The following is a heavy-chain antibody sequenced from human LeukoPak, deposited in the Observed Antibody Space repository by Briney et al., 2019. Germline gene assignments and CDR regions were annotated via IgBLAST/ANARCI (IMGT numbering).Heavy chain of an antibody. D-gene: IGHD4-17*01. CDR1: GFTFRSYW. V-gene: IGHV3-7*01. CDR2: IKQDGSEK. CDR3: AREATVTTEGY. J-gene: IGHJ4*02. Sequence: GGSLRLSCAASGFTFRSYWMSWVRQAPGKGLEWVANIKQDGSEKYYADSVKGRFTISRDNSKNTLYLQMNSLRAEDTAVYYCAREATVTTEGYWGQGTLVTVSS.